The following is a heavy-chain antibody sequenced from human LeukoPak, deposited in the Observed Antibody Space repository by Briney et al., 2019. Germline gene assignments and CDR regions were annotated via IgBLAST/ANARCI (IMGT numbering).Heavy chain of an antibody. D-gene: IGHD3-22*01. J-gene: IGHJ4*02. CDR3: ARHPPSYYDSSGFGY. Sequence: PSGTLSLTCTVSGGSISSYYWSWIRQPPGKGLEWIGYIYYSGSTNYNPSLKSRVTISVDTSKNQFSLKLSSVTAADTAVYYCARHPPSYYDSSGFGYWGQGTLVTVSS. V-gene: IGHV4-59*01. CDR2: IYYSGST. CDR1: GGSISSYY.